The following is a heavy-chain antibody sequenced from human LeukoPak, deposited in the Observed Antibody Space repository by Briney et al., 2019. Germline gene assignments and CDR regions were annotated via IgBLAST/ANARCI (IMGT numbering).Heavy chain of an antibody. J-gene: IGHJ3*02. Sequence: ASVKVSCKASGYTFTSYYMHWVRQAPGQGLEWMGIINPSGGSTSYAQKFQGRVTITADESTSTAYMELSSLRSEDTAVYYCARGRQWLVRDDAFDIWGQGTMVTVSS. CDR3: ARGRQWLVRDDAFDI. CDR2: INPSGGST. V-gene: IGHV1-46*01. D-gene: IGHD6-19*01. CDR1: GYTFTSYY.